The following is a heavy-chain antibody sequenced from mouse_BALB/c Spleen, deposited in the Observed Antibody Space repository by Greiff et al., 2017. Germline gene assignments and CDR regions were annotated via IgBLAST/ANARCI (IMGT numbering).Heavy chain of an antibody. D-gene: IGHD1-1*01. CDR1: GFTFSSYT. CDR3: ARGSSSYAMDY. Sequence: EVQRVESGGGLVQPGGSLKLSCAASGFTFSSYTMSWVRQTPEKRLEWVAYISNGGGSTYYPDTVKGRITISRDNAKNTLYLQMSSLKSEDAAVYYCARGSSSYAMDYWGQGTSVTVSA. J-gene: IGHJ4*01. CDR2: ISNGGGST. V-gene: IGHV5-12-2*01.